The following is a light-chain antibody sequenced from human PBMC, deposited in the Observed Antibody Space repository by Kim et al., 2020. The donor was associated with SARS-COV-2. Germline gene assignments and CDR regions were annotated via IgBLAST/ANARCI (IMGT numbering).Light chain of an antibody. Sequence: GQSITISCTGTSSDVGSYNLVSWYQQHPGKAPKLMIYEGSKRPSGVSNRFSGSKSGNTASLTISGLQAEDEADYYCCSYAGSRGVVFGGGTQLTVL. CDR3: CSYAGSRGVV. CDR2: EGS. CDR1: SSDVGSYNL. J-gene: IGLJ2*01. V-gene: IGLV2-23*01.